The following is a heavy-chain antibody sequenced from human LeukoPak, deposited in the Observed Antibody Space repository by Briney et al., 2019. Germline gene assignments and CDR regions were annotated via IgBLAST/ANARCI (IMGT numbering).Heavy chain of an antibody. D-gene: IGHD2-2*01. CDR1: GGSISSYY. J-gene: IGHJ4*02. CDR3: ARGGGAVVVPAALDH. V-gene: IGHV4-59*01. CDR2: IYYSGST. Sequence: PSETPSLTCTVSGGSISSYYWSWIRQPPGKGLEWIGYIYYSGSTNYNPSLKSRVTISVDTSKNQFSLKLSSVTAADTAVYYCARGGGAVVVPAALDHWGQGTLVTVSS.